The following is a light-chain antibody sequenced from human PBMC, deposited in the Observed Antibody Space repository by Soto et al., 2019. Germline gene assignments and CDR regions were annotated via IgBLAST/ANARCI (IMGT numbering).Light chain of an antibody. CDR1: QSVSNN. Sequence: EIVMTQSPATLSVSPGERATLSCRASQSVSNNLAWYQQKPGQAPRLLIYADSNRATGIPARFSGSGSGTDFTLTISSLEPEDFAVYYCQQYGSSPRTFGQGTKVDIK. CDR3: QQYGSSPRT. CDR2: ADS. J-gene: IGKJ1*01. V-gene: IGKV3D-15*01.